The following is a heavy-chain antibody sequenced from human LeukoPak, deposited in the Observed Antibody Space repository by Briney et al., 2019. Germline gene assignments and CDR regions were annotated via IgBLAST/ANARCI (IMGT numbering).Heavy chain of an antibody. CDR1: GFTFSIVW. D-gene: IGHD3-16*01. CDR3: TSTLGY. Sequence: KAGGSLRLSCAASGFTFSIVWMTWVRQAPGRGLEWVGRIQRKTDGGTTDYAAAVKGRFIISRDDSKNTLYLQMNSLKTEDTAVYYCTSTLGYWGQGTLVTVSS. J-gene: IGHJ4*02. CDR2: IQRKTDGGTT. V-gene: IGHV3-15*01.